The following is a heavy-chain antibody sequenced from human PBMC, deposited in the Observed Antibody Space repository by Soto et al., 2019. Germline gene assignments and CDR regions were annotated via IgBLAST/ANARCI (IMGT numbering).Heavy chain of an antibody. CDR2: IAHDGSNA. V-gene: IGHV3-30-3*01. CDR3: ARGDREDILVVVGARPGEKGTDI. D-gene: IGHD2-15*01. CDR1: GFTFRNHA. Sequence: QVQLVESGGGVVQPGGSLRLSCAASGFTFRNHAMHWVRQAPGKGLECLAVIAHDGSNAFYRDSVKGRFTVSRDNSKNSLYWYMKSLRSEETGVYYCARGDREDILVVVGARPGEKGTDILGQVTTVIASS. J-gene: IGHJ6*02.